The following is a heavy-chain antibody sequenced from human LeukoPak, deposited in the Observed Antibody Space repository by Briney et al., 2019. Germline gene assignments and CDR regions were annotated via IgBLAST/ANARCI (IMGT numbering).Heavy chain of an antibody. V-gene: IGHV4-59*01. CDR2: IYYSGST. J-gene: IGHJ4*02. CDR3: ARVVVYDFWSGPYYFDY. D-gene: IGHD3-3*01. CDR1: GGSISSYY. Sequence: KPSETLSLTCTVSGGSISSYYWSWIRQPPGKGLEWIGYIYYSGSTNYNPSLKSRVTISVDTSKSQFSLKLSSVTAADTAVYYCARVVVYDFWSGPYYFDYWGQGTLVTVSS.